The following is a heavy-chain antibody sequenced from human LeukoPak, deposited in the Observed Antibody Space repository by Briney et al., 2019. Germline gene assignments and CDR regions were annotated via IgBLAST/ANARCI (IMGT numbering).Heavy chain of an antibody. J-gene: IGHJ4*02. V-gene: IGHV1-2*02. CDR1: GYTFTGYY. Sequence: ASVKVSCKASGYTFTGYYMHWVRQAPGQGLEWMGWINPNSGGTNYAQKFQGRVTMTRDTSISTAYMELSRLRSEDTAVYYCARGGPGSYSSIDYWGQGTLVTVSS. CDR2: INPNSGGT. D-gene: IGHD1-26*01. CDR3: ARGGPGSYSSIDY.